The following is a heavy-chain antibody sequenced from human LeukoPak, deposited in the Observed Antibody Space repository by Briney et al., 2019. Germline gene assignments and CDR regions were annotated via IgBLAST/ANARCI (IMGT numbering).Heavy chain of an antibody. J-gene: IGHJ3*02. Sequence: GRSLRLSCAASGFTFSSLGMHWVRQAPGKGLEWVAVISYDGSLKHYLDSVKGRFTISRDNSKNTLYLQMDSLRVEDTAVYHCAKKYSYGSGAGDALDIWGHGTLVTVSS. V-gene: IGHV3-30*18. CDR1: GFTFSSLG. D-gene: IGHD3-10*01. CDR2: ISYDGSLK. CDR3: AKKYSYGSGAGDALDI.